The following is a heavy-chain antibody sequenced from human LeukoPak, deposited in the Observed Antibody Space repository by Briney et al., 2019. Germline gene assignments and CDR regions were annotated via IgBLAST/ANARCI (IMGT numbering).Heavy chain of an antibody. V-gene: IGHV1-24*01. D-gene: IGHD5-12*01. CDR2: FDLGDGET. J-gene: IGHJ4*02. Sequence: ASVKVSCKVSGYTLTELSMHWVRQAPGKGLEWMGGFDLGDGETIFAQKFQGRVTMTEDTSTDTAYMELRSLTSEDSAVYYCAAGDPWHLLDYWGQGTLLTVSS. CDR1: GYTLTELS. CDR3: AAGDPWHLLDY.